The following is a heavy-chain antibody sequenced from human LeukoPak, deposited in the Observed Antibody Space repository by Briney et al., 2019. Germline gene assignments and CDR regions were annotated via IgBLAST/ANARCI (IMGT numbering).Heavy chain of an antibody. CDR2: ITRDSIYT. D-gene: IGHD4-17*01. J-gene: IGHJ6*03. CDR1: GFTFSNYN. CDR3: ARDPYNGYYGDDYYYYMDV. Sequence: GGSLRLSCAASGFTFSNYNMNCVRQPPGKGLEWVASITRDSIYTFYADSVKGRFTISRDNAKNSLSLQMNSLRAEDTAVYYCARDPYNGYYGDDYYYYMDVWGKGTTVTIS. V-gene: IGHV3-21*01.